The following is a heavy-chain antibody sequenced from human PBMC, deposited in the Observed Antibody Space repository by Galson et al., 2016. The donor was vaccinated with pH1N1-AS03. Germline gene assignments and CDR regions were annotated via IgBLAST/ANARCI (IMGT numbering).Heavy chain of an antibody. V-gene: IGHV5-51*01. CDR3: AGHMGNSWHDGLDF. Sequence: QSGAEVKEPGESLKISCKGSRDSFTNHWIAWVRQMTGKGLEWMAIIYPLDSDIRYSPSFQGQVTISADMSISTAYLEWSSLKASDTAIYYCAGHMGNSWHDGLDFWGPGTLVTVSS. CDR1: RDSFTNHW. CDR2: IYPLDSDI. J-gene: IGHJ4*02. D-gene: IGHD2-8*01.